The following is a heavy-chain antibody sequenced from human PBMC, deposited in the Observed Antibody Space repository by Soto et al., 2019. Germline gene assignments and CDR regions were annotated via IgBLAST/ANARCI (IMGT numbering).Heavy chain of an antibody. D-gene: IGHD4-17*01. Sequence: XEPLSLTCTVSGGSFTNSSYYWGWIRQSPGKGLEWIGSVYYRGRSYSKSSVKSRVTISVDTSKNRFSLSLNSVTASDTAVYFCVSQRTTVPTQAYFDYWGPGALVTVSS. CDR2: VYYRGRS. V-gene: IGHV4-39*01. CDR3: VSQRTTVPTQAYFDY. J-gene: IGHJ4*02. CDR1: GGSFTNSSYY.